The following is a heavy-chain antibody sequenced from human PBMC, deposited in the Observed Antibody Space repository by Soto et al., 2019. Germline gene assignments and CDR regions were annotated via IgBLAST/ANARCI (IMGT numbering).Heavy chain of an antibody. V-gene: IGHV4-31*03. D-gene: IGHD5-18*01. Sequence: SETLSLTCTVSGGSISSGGYYWSWIRQHPGKGLEWIGYIYYSGSTYYNPSLKSRVTISVDTSKNQFSLKLSSVTAADTAVYYCARSGYSYGPALDYWGQGTRVTVSS. J-gene: IGHJ4*02. CDR3: ARSGYSYGPALDY. CDR2: IYYSGST. CDR1: GGSISSGGYY.